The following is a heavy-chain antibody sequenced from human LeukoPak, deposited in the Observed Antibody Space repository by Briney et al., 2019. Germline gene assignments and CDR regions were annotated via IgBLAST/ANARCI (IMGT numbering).Heavy chain of an antibody. CDR2: INPHSGGP. CDR3: ARVSLRGLSAAGTWDFDV. V-gene: IGHV1-2*02. CDR1: GYPFTDYY. J-gene: IGHJ2*01. D-gene: IGHD6-13*01. Sequence: ASVKVSCKTAGYPFTDYYLHWVRQAPGQGLEWMGWINPHSGGPKYAQKFLGRVTMSRDTSINTAYMELTGLKSDGTAFYYCARVSLRGLSAAGTWDFDVWGRGTLVTVSS.